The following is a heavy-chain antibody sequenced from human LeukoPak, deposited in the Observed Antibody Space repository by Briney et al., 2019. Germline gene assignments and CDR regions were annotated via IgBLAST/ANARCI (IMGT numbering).Heavy chain of an antibody. D-gene: IGHD1-26*01. CDR1: GGSISSYY. CDR3: ARETRLHSGSYSNDAFDI. V-gene: IGHV4-59*01. Sequence: SETLSLTCTVSGGSISSYYWSWIRQPPGKGLEWIGYIYYTGTTNYNPSLKSRVTISLDTSKNQFSLRLSSVTASDTAVYYCARETRLHSGSYSNDAFDIWGQGTMVTVSS. J-gene: IGHJ3*02. CDR2: IYYTGTT.